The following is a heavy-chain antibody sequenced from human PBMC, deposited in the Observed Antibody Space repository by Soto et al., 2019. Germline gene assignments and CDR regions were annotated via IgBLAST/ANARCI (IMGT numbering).Heavy chain of an antibody. D-gene: IGHD2-2*01. Sequence: ASVKXSCKASGYTFTGYDMHWGRQAPGQGLEWMGWISPNSGDTNYAQKFQGWVTMTRDTSISTAYMELSRLRSDDTAVYYCAITHCXSISCYVGSWXSWGQGTLVXVSS. J-gene: IGHJ5*02. CDR1: GYTFTGYD. CDR2: ISPNSGDT. CDR3: AITHCXSISCYVGSWXS. V-gene: IGHV1-2*04.